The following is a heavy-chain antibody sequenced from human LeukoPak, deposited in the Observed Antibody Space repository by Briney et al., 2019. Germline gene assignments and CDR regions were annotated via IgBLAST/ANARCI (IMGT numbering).Heavy chain of an antibody. D-gene: IGHD1-1*01. Sequence: VASVKVSCKASGYTFTSYYMHWVRQAPGQGLEWMGIINPSGGSTSYAQKFQGRVTMTRDMSTSTAYMELSSLRSEDTAVYYCARGNRWKNWFDPWGQGTLVTVSS. J-gene: IGHJ5*02. CDR3: ARGNRWKNWFDP. CDR1: GYTFTSYY. CDR2: INPSGGST. V-gene: IGHV1-46*01.